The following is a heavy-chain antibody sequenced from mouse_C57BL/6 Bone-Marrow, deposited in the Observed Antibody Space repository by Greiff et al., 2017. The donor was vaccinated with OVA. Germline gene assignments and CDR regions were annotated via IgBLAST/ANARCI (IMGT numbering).Heavy chain of an antibody. Sequence: VKLQQSGAELVKPWASVKLSCKASGYTFTEYTIHWVKQRSGQGLEWIGWFYPGSGSIKYNEKFKDKATLTADKSSSTVYMELSRLTSEDSAVYFCARHEEGIYYGNYAWFAYWGQGTLVTVSA. D-gene: IGHD2-1*01. J-gene: IGHJ3*01. CDR3: ARHEEGIYYGNYAWFAY. CDR1: GYTFTEYT. CDR2: FYPGSGSI. V-gene: IGHV1-62-2*01.